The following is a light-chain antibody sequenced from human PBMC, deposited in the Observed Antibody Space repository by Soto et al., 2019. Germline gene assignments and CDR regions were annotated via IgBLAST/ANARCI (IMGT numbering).Light chain of an antibody. CDR2: DVN. V-gene: IGLV2-11*01. CDR1: TSDVGYYIY. J-gene: IGLJ2*01. Sequence: QSALTQPRSVSGSPGQSVTISCTGTTSDVGYYIYVSWYQQHPGKAPKLMIYDVNKRPSGVPDRFSGSKSGNTASLTISGLQAEDEADYYCCSYAGSYTEVFGGGTKLTVL. CDR3: CSYAGSYTEV.